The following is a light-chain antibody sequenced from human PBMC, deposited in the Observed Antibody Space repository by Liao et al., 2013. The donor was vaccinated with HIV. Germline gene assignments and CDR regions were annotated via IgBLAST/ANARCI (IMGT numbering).Light chain of an antibody. CDR2: QDT. CDR1: KLGDKY. J-gene: IGLJ3*02. V-gene: IGLV3-1*01. Sequence: SYELTQPPSVSVSPGQTASITCSGDKLGDKYACWYQQKPGQSPVLVIYQDTKRPSGIPERFSGSNSGNTATLTISGTQATDEADYYCQAWDSSTAVFGGGTWLTVL. CDR3: QAWDSSTAV.